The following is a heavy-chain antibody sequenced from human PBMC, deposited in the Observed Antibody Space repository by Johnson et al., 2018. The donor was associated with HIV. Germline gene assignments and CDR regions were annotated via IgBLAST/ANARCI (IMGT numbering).Heavy chain of an antibody. Sequence: VQVVESGGGLVQPGGSLRLSCAASGFTFSSYWMSWVRQAPGKGLAWVANIKQDGSEKYYVDSVKGRFTISRDNAKNSLYLQMNSLRAEDTSVYYCAREQQPITYYYDSRDAFDIWGQGTMVTVSS. CDR3: AREQQPITYYYDSRDAFDI. V-gene: IGHV3-7*01. CDR2: IKQDGSEK. CDR1: GFTFSSYW. J-gene: IGHJ3*02. D-gene: IGHD3-22*01.